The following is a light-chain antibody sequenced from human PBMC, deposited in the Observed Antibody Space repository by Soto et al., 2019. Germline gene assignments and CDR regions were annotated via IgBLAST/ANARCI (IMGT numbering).Light chain of an antibody. CDR1: SSDVGGYNY. CDR2: EVS. Sequence: QSALTQPASVSGSPGQSITISCTGTSSDVGGYNYVSWYQQHPGKAPKLMIYEVSNRPSGVSNRFSGSKSGNTASLTISGLQAEDEADYYCSSYTSSSNLLFGNATKVTV. CDR3: SSYTSSSNLL. J-gene: IGLJ1*01. V-gene: IGLV2-14*01.